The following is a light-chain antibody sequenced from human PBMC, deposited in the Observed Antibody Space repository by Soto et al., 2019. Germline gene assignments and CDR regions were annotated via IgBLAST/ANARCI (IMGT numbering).Light chain of an antibody. V-gene: IGKV3-11*01. Sequence: EIVLTQSPATLSLSPGESATLSCRASQSVSSYLAWFQQKPGQAPRLLIFDATKRATDIPARFSGSGSGTDFTLTISSLEPEDFAVYYCQQRSNWPQFTFGQGTRLEIK. CDR2: DAT. J-gene: IGKJ5*01. CDR3: QQRSNWPQFT. CDR1: QSVSSY.